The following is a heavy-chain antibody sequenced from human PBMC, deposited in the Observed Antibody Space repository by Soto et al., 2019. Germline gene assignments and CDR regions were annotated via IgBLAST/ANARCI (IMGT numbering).Heavy chain of an antibody. Sequence: PGGSLRLSCAASGFTFSSYAMSWVRQAPGKGLEWVSAISGSGGSTYYADSVKGRFTISRDNSKNTLYLQMNSLRAEDTAVYYCAKGGYCSSTSCYLDAFDIRGQGTMVTVSS. V-gene: IGHV3-23*01. CDR3: AKGGYCSSTSCYLDAFDI. CDR1: GFTFSSYA. CDR2: ISGSGGST. D-gene: IGHD2-2*01. J-gene: IGHJ3*02.